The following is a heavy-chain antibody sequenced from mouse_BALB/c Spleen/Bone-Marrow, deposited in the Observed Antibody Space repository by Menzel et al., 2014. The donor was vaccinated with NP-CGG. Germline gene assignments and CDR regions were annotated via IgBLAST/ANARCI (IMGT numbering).Heavy chain of an antibody. CDR2: IYPSDSYT. D-gene: IGHD1-1*01. V-gene: IGHV1-59*01. CDR1: GYTFTSYW. J-gene: IGHJ1*01. CDR3: TRQDYYGNSYWYFDV. Sequence: QVQLQQSGADLVRPGASVKLSCKASGYTFTSYWINWVKQRPGQGLEWIGNIYPSDSYTNYNQKFRDKATLTVDTSSSTAYMQLSSPTSGDSAVYYCTRQDYYGNSYWYFDVWGAGTTVTVSS.